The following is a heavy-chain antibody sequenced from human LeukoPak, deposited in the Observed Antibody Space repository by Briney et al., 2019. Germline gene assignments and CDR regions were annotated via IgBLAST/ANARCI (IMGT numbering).Heavy chain of an antibody. CDR3: ARQVSGALYYYGSGSYIYFDY. CDR1: GFTFSSYS. D-gene: IGHD3-10*01. Sequence: GGSLRLSCAASGFTFSSYSMNWVRQAPGKGLEWVSSISSSSSYIYYADSVKGRFTISRDNAKNSLYLQMNSLRAEDTAVYYCARQVSGALYYYGSGSYIYFDYWGQGTLVTVSS. J-gene: IGHJ4*02. CDR2: ISSSSSYI. V-gene: IGHV3-21*01.